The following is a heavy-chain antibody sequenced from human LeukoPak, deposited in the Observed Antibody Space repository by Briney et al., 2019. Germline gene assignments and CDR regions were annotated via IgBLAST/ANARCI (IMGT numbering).Heavy chain of an antibody. V-gene: IGHV4-59*01. CDR1: GASITTYY. D-gene: IGHD6-6*01. Sequence: KPSETLSLTCTVSGASITTYYWIWIRQPTGKGLEWIGYIYHSGSTNYNPSLKSRVTISLDTSRNQFSLRLSSVTAADTAVYFCAREYSTSSEGDYFDYWGQGSLVTVSS. J-gene: IGHJ4*02. CDR2: IYHSGST. CDR3: AREYSTSSEGDYFDY.